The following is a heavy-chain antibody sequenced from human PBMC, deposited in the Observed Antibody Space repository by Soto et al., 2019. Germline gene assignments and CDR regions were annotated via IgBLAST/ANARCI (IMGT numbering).Heavy chain of an antibody. Sequence: PGGSLRLSCAASGFTFDDYAMHWVRQAPGKGLEWVSGINWNSGSIGYADTVKGRFTISRDNAKNSLYLQMNSLRAEDTALYYCAKEGLSGQPYGYYYYMAVWGKGTTVTVSS. CDR2: INWNSGSI. D-gene: IGHD4-17*01. J-gene: IGHJ6*03. CDR3: AKEGLSGQPYGYYYYMAV. V-gene: IGHV3-9*01. CDR1: GFTFDDYA.